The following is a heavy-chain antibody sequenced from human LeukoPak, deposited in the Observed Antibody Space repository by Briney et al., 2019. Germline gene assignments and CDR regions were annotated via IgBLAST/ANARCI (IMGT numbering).Heavy chain of an antibody. V-gene: IGHV3-74*01. CDR3: ARASNRNSINFDY. CDR1: GFTFSSYW. Sequence: GGSLTPSCAASGFTFSSYWMHWVRQAPGKGLVWVSRLNSDGSSTSYADSVKGRFTISRDNAETTLHLQMNNLSAEDTAVYYCARASNRNSINFDYWGQGALVTVSS. J-gene: IGHJ4*02. CDR2: LNSDGSST. D-gene: IGHD1-7*01.